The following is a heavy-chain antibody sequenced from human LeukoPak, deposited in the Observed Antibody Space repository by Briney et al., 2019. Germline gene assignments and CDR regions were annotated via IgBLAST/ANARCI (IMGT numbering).Heavy chain of an antibody. J-gene: IGHJ4*02. D-gene: IGHD1-26*01. Sequence: SETLSLTCTVSGGSITYFYWNWIRQSPEKGLEWIGYISNTGSTNYNPSLKSRVAISVDTSKNQFSLNLSSVTAADTALYYCTRGFRSSFSDQWGQGTLVTVSS. CDR1: GGSITYFY. V-gene: IGHV4-59*01. CDR2: ISNTGST. CDR3: TRGFRSSFSDQ.